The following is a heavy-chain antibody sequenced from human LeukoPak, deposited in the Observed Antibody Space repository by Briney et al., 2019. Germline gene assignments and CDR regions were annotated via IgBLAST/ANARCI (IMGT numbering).Heavy chain of an antibody. CDR2: INQDGSRE. V-gene: IGHV3-7*01. CDR3: ARDYGE. J-gene: IGHJ4*02. Sequence: GGSLRLSCAPSGFTFRSYWMSWVRQTPGKGLEWVANINQDGSREDYVDSVKGRFSISRDNAKNSLYLQMNSLRDEDTAVYYCARDYGEWGQGTLVTVSS. D-gene: IGHD3-10*01. CDR1: GFTFRSYW.